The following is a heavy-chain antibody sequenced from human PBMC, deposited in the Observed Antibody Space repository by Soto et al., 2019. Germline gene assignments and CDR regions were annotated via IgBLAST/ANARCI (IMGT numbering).Heavy chain of an antibody. CDR2: IIPIFGTA. CDR3: ARDHGGGDSIRGGMDV. J-gene: IGHJ6*02. V-gene: IGHV1-69*13. D-gene: IGHD2-21*02. CDR1: GGTFSSNA. Sequence: ASVKDSCKASGGTFSSNAISWVRQAPGQGLEWMGGIIPIFGTANYAQKFQGRVTITADESTSTAYMELSSLRSEDTAVYYCARDHGGGDSIRGGMDVWGQGTTVTVSS.